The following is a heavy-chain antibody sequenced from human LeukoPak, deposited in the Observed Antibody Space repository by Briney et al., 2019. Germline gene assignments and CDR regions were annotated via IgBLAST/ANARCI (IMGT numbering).Heavy chain of an antibody. CDR1: GGSISSSSYY. J-gene: IGHJ6*02. Sequence: PSETLSLTCTVSGGSISSSSYYWGWIRQPPGKGLEWIGSIYYSGSTYYNPSLKSRVTISVDTSKNQFSLKLSSVTAADTAVYYCARRYYYDSSGYYFYYYYYVMDVWGQGTTVTVSS. D-gene: IGHD3-22*01. CDR3: ARRYYYDSSGYYFYYYYYVMDV. CDR2: IYYSGST. V-gene: IGHV4-39*01.